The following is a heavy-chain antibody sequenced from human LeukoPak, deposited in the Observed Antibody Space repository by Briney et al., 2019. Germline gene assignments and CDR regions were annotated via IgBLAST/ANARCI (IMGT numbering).Heavy chain of an antibody. CDR2: IYTSGST. Sequence: SETLSLTCTDSGGSISSGSYYWSWIRQPAGKGLEWIGRIYTSGSTNYNPSLKSRVTISVDTSKNQFSLKLSSVTAADTAVYYCARDDYYDSSGHDYWGQGTLVTVSS. V-gene: IGHV4-61*02. CDR3: ARDDYYDSSGHDY. CDR1: GGSISSGSYY. J-gene: IGHJ4*02. D-gene: IGHD3-22*01.